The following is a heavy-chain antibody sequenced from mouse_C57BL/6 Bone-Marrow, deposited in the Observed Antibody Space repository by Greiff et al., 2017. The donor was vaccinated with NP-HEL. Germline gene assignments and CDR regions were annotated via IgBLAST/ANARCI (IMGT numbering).Heavy chain of an antibody. CDR3: ARGHKSWDAMDY. CDR2: INPNNGGT. D-gene: IGHD4-1*01. J-gene: IGHJ4*01. CDR1: GYTFTDYY. Sequence: EVQLQQSGPELVKPGASVKISCKASGYTFTDYYMNWVKQSHGKSLEWIGDINPNNGGTSYNQKFKGKATLTVDKSSSTAYMELRSLTSEDSAVYYCARGHKSWDAMDYWGQGTSVTVSS. V-gene: IGHV1-26*01.